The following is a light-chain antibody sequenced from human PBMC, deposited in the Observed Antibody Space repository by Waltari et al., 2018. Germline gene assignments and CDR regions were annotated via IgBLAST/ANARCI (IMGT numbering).Light chain of an antibody. Sequence: DIELTQSPSSLSASVGDRVTISCRGSETINTYINWYQKKPGEPPKLLIYFCSNLQSVVPLRFTGRGSGTDFPLTISDLQSEDFATYYCQQTHTRPATFGPGTRVDVK. J-gene: IGKJ3*01. V-gene: IGKV1-39*01. CDR3: QQTHTRPAT. CDR1: ETINTY. CDR2: FCS.